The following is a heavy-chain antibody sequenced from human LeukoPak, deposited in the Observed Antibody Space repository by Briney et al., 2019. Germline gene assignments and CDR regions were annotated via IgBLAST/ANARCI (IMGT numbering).Heavy chain of an antibody. CDR2: IYNSGTT. J-gene: IGHJ2*01. D-gene: IGHD1-1*01. Sequence: SETLSLTCTVSGGSFSSYYWTWIRQPAGKGLEWIGRIYNSGTTNYSPSLESRVTMSLDTSKNRFSLSLSSVTAADTAVYYCARDRLRATGHWRIDVWGRGTLVTV. CDR3: ARDRLRATGHWRIDV. CDR1: GGSFSSYY. V-gene: IGHV4-4*07.